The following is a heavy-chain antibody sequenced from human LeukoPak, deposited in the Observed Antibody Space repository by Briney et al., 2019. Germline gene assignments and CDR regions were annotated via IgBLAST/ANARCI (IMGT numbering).Heavy chain of an antibody. J-gene: IGHJ3*01. Sequence: PSQTLSLTCTVSGGSISSGGYYWSWIRQHPGKGLEWIGYIYYSGSTYYNPSLKSRVTISVDTSKNQFSLKLSSVTAADTAVYYCARGVYDFWSGDWGAFDAWGQGTMVTVSS. CDR1: GGSISSGGYY. D-gene: IGHD3-3*01. V-gene: IGHV4-31*03. CDR2: IYYSGST. CDR3: ARGVYDFWSGDWGAFDA.